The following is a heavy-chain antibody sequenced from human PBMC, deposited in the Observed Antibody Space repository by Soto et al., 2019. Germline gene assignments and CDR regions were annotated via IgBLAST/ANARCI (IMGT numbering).Heavy chain of an antibody. CDR2: ISSSSTYI. V-gene: IGHV3-21*01. CDR3: LIAVAGSFAPDY. D-gene: IGHD6-19*01. Sequence: GGPLSLACAASGFTFSTYSMNWVRQAPGKGLEWVSYISSSSTYIYYADSVKGRFTISRDNAKNSLYLQMNSLRAEDTAVYYCLIAVAGSFAPDYWGQGTLVTVSS. J-gene: IGHJ4*02. CDR1: GFTFSTYS.